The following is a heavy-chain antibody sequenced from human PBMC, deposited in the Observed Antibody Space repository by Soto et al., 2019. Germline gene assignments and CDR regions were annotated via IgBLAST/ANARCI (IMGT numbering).Heavy chain of an antibody. Sequence: QVHLVQSETEVKEPGASVTVSCKTSHATFTGYTINWVRQAPGQGLEWLGWISSLSGNTYYARDFQGRLTMTTNTSATTAYMELRSLRSDDTAVYFCARRTVTSGRGFGPWGQGTLVTVSS. V-gene: IGHV1-18*04. CDR2: ISSLSGNT. D-gene: IGHD4-17*01. CDR3: ARRTVTSGRGFGP. CDR1: HATFTGYT. J-gene: IGHJ5*02.